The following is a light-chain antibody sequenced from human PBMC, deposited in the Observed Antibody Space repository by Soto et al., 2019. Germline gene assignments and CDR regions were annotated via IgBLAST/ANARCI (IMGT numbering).Light chain of an antibody. V-gene: IGLV1-44*01. CDR3: AAWDESLNGHV. Sequence: QSVLTQPPSASGTPGQRVTISCSGSSSNIGGNTVSWYQQFPGTAPKLVIYTNNQRPSGVPDRFSGSKSATSASLAISALQSEDEAHYYCAAWDESLNGHVFGTGTKLTVL. CDR1: SSNIGGNT. CDR2: TNN. J-gene: IGLJ1*01.